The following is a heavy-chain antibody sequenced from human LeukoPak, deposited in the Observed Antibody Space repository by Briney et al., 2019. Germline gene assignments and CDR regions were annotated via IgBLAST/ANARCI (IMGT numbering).Heavy chain of an antibody. CDR1: GDSISSGPYY. D-gene: IGHD3-9*01. CDR2: IYYGEYT. Sequence: PSETLSLTCTVSGDSISSGPYYWGWISQPPGKGLGWIGNIYYGEYTYNNPSLKSRVTISVDTTNNQFSLKLSSVTAADTAVYYCARQYYDILTGPPGFWFDPWGQGTLVTVSS. V-gene: IGHV4-39*01. J-gene: IGHJ5*02. CDR3: ARQYYDILTGPPGFWFDP.